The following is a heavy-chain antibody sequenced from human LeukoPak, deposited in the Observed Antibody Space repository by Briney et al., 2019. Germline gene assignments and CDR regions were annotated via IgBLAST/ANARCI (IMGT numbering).Heavy chain of an antibody. Sequence: TSETLSLTCTVSGGSISSSPYYWGWIRQPPGKGLEWLGSIYYSGSTYYNPSLKSQVTIFVDTSKNQLSLKLSSVTAADTAVYYCARSDSSGSYWAFDYWGQGTLVTVSS. J-gene: IGHJ4*02. CDR2: IYYSGST. CDR3: ARSDSSGSYWAFDY. D-gene: IGHD3-22*01. V-gene: IGHV4-39*01. CDR1: GGSISSSPYY.